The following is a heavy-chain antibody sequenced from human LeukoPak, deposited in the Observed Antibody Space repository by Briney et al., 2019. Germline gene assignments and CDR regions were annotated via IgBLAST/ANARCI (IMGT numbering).Heavy chain of an antibody. CDR1: GYTFTSYG. V-gene: IGHV1-18*01. CDR2: ISAYNGNT. D-gene: IGHD3-22*01. CDR3: ARARAYYYDSSGEKPYYFDY. Sequence: ASVKVSCKASGYTFTSYGISWVRQAPGQGLEWTGWISAYNGNTNYAQKLQGRVTMTTDTSTSTAYMELRSLRSDDTAVYYCARARAYYYDSSGEKPYYFDYWGQGTLVTVSS. J-gene: IGHJ4*02.